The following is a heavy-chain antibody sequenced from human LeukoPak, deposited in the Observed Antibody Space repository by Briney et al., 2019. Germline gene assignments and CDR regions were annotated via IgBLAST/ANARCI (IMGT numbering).Heavy chain of an antibody. CDR2: IIPIFGTA. Sequence: GASVKVSCKASGGTFSSYAISWVRQAPGQGLEWMGGIIPIFGTANYAQKFQGRVTITADESTSTAYMELSSLRSEDTAVYYCARAQSYGSYTRRLYYYYYMDVWGKGATVTISS. D-gene: IGHD3-10*01. V-gene: IGHV1-69*13. J-gene: IGHJ6*03. CDR1: GGTFSSYA. CDR3: ARAQSYGSYTRRLYYYYYMDV.